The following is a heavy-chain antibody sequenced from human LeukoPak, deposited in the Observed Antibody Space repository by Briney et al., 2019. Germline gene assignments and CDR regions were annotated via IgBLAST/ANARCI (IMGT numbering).Heavy chain of an antibody. CDR1: GFTFSSYA. D-gene: IGHD3-3*01. CDR3: AKDRGTIFGVVIKRGFDP. Sequence: GGSLRLSCAASGFTFSSYAMSWVRQAPGKGPEWVSAISGSGGSTYYADSVKGRFTISRDNSKNTLYLQMNSLRAEDTAVYYCAKDRGTIFGVVIKRGFDPWGQGTLVTVSS. V-gene: IGHV3-23*01. J-gene: IGHJ5*01. CDR2: ISGSGGST.